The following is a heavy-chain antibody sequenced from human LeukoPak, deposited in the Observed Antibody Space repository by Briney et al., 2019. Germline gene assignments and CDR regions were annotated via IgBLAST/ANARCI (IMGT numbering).Heavy chain of an antibody. CDR2: ISSDASIT. CDR3: ATSARTYLGSSLDY. CDR1: GFTFSTYW. Sequence: GGSLRLSCAASGFTFSTYWMHWVRQDPGKGLVWVSRISSDASITSYADPVKGRFTISRDNAKNTLYLQMNSLRAEDRALYYCATSARTYLGSSLDYWGQGTLVTVSS. D-gene: IGHD2-15*01. V-gene: IGHV3-74*01. J-gene: IGHJ4*02.